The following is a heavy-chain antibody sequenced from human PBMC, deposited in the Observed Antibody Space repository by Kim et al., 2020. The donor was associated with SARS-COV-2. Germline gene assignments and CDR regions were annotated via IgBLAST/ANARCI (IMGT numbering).Heavy chain of an antibody. CDR2: STV. V-gene: IGHV3-48*02. D-gene: IGHD3-16*01. Sequence: STVYYDNSAKGRFTISRENAKNSLYLQMNSLRDEDTAVYYCARVRGGANDYWGQGTLVTVSS. J-gene: IGHJ4*02. CDR3: ARVRGGANDY.